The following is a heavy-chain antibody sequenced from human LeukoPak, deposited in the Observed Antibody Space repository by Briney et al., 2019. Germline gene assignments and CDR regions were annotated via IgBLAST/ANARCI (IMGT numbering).Heavy chain of an antibody. CDR1: GFTFSSYW. CDR2: INNDGSST. J-gene: IGHJ4*02. V-gene: IGHV3-74*01. CDR3: VSSYCSGGSCYSASGY. D-gene: IGHD2-15*01. Sequence: GGSLRLSSAASGFTFSSYWMHWVRQAPGKGLVWVSRINNDGSSTSYAHSVKGRFTISRDNAKNTLYLQMNSLRAEDTAVYYCVSSYCSGGSCYSASGYWGQGTLVTVSS.